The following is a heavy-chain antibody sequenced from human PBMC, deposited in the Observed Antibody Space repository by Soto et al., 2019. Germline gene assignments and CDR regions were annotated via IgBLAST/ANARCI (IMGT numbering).Heavy chain of an antibody. D-gene: IGHD3-10*01. Sequence: QVQLVQSGAAVKKPGASVKVSCKASGYTFTSYDINWVRQATGQGLEWMGWTNPNSGNTGYAQKFQGRVTRTRNTSISTADMALSSRRSEDTAVYYWAIGLHGSDYWGQGTLVTVSS. V-gene: IGHV1-8*01. J-gene: IGHJ4*02. CDR3: AIGLHGSDY. CDR2: TNPNSGNT. CDR1: GYTFTSYD.